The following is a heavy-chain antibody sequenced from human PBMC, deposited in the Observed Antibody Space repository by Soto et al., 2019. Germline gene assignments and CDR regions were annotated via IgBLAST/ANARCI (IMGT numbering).Heavy chain of an antibody. Sequence: SETLSLTCTVSGGSISSGDYYWIWIRHPPGKGLEWIGYIYYSGSTYYNPSLKSRVTISVDTSKNQFSLKLSSVTAADTAVYYCAREVVVVPANYGMDVWGQGTTVTVSS. CDR1: GGSISSGDYY. D-gene: IGHD2-2*01. J-gene: IGHJ6*02. CDR3: AREVVVVPANYGMDV. CDR2: IYYSGST. V-gene: IGHV4-30-4*01.